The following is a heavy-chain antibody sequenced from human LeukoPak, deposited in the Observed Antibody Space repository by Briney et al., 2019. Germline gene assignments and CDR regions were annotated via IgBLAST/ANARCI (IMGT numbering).Heavy chain of an antibody. CDR3: ARSPYCSSPSCYFYYMDV. J-gene: IGHJ6*03. CDR1: GGTFSSYA. V-gene: IGHV1-69*05. D-gene: IGHD2-2*01. Sequence: SVKVSCKASGGTFSSYAISWVRQAPGQGLEWMGRIIPIFGTANYAQKFQGRVTITTDESTSTAYMELSSLRSEDTAVYYCARSPYCSSPSCYFYYMDVWGKGTTVTVSS. CDR2: IIPIFGTA.